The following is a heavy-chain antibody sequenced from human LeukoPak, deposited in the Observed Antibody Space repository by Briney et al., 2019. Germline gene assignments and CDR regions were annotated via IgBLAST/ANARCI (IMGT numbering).Heavy chain of an antibody. D-gene: IGHD4-17*01. CDR2: INHSGST. J-gene: IGHJ1*01. V-gene: IGHV4-34*01. CDR1: GGSFSGYY. CDR3: ARGHSPVTTKVSYFQH. Sequence: SETLSLTCAVYGGSFSGYYWSWIRQPPGKGLEWIGEINHSGSTNYNPSLKSRVTILVDTSKNQFSLKLSSVTAADTAVYYCARGHSPVTTKVSYFQHWGEGTLVTVSS.